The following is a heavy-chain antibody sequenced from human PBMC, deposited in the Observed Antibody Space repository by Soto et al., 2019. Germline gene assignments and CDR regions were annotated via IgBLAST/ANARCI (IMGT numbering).Heavy chain of an antibody. CDR3: AGQGFGPLHGLVDV. J-gene: IGHJ6*02. CDR2: VHHSWGS. D-gene: IGHD3-10*01. V-gene: IGHV4-59*08. Sequence: QVQLQESGPGLVKPSETLSLSCTVSGGSISSYYWSWFRQSPGKRMEWIGYVHHSWGSSYNPSLQSRVAISRDTSKSQFSLRVTSVTATDTAVYYCAGQGFGPLHGLVDVWGQGTTVTVSS. CDR1: GGSISSYY.